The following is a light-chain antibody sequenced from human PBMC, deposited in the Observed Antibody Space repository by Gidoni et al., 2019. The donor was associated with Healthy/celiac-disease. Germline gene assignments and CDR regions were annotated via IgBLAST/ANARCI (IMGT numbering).Light chain of an antibody. Sequence: QSVLTQPPSASGTPAPRVTISCSGSSSNIGSNYVYWYQQLPGTAPNLLIYRNNQRPSGVPDRFSGSKSGTSASLAISGLRSEDEADYYCAAWDDSLSGQVFGGGTKLTVL. V-gene: IGLV1-47*01. CDR3: AAWDDSLSGQV. J-gene: IGLJ3*02. CDR2: RNN. CDR1: SSNIGSNY.